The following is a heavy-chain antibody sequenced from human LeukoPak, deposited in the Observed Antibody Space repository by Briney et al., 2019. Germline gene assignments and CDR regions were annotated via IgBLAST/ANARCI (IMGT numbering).Heavy chain of an antibody. CDR2: LNPHSGGT. CDR1: GYTFTGHH. J-gene: IGHJ5*02. D-gene: IGHD2/OR15-2a*01. V-gene: IGHV1-2*02. Sequence: ASVKVSCKTSGYTFTGHHIHWVRPAPGQGLEWMGWLNPHSGGTNYAQKFLGRIIMTRDTSISTVYMEVTRLRSDDTAVYYCARGTTAFSNRGAFDPWGQGTLVTVSS. CDR3: ARGTTAFSNRGAFDP.